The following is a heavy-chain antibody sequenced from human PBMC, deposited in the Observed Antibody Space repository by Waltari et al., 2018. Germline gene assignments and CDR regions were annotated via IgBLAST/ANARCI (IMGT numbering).Heavy chain of an antibody. Sequence: QLQLQESGPGLVKPSETLSLTCTVSGGSISSSSYYWGWIRQPPGKGLEWIGSIYYSGSTYYNPSLKSRVTISVDTSKNQFSLKLSSVTAADTAVYYCAREIFRGQQLVWGQGTLVTVSS. CDR3: AREIFRGQQLV. V-gene: IGHV4-39*07. J-gene: IGHJ4*02. CDR1: GGSISSSSYY. D-gene: IGHD6-13*01. CDR2: IYYSGST.